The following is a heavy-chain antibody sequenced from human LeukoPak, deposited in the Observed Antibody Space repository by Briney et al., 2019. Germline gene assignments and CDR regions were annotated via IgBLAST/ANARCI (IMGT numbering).Heavy chain of an antibody. D-gene: IGHD3-22*01. CDR1: GLTFSSYS. J-gene: IGHJ4*02. Sequence: GGSLRLSCAASGLTFSSYSMNWVRQAPGKGLEWVSSISSSSSYIYYADSVKGRFTISRDNAKNSLYLQMNSLRADDTAVYYCARVLHKRNYDGSDYYGYWGQGTLVTVSS. CDR2: ISSSSSYI. CDR3: ARVLHKRNYDGSDYYGY. V-gene: IGHV3-21*01.